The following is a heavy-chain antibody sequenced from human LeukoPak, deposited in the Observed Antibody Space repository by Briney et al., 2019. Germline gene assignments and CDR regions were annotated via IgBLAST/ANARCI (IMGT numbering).Heavy chain of an antibody. D-gene: IGHD3-22*01. V-gene: IGHV4-4*07. CDR2: IYTSGST. J-gene: IGHJ4*02. Sequence: SETLSLTCTVSGGSISSYYWSWIRQPAGKGLKWIGRIYTSGSTNYNPSLKSRVTMSVDTSKNQFSLKLSSVTAADTAVYYCARGYPHYYDSSGYYDYWGQGTLVTVSS. CDR1: GGSISSYY. CDR3: ARGYPHYYDSSGYYDY.